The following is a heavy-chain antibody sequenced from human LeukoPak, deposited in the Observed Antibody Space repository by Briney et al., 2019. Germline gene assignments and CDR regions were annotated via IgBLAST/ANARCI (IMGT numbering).Heavy chain of an antibody. CDR2: IIPIFGTA. Sequence: SVKVSCKASGGTFSSYAISWVRQAPGQGLEWMGGIIPIFGTANYAQKFQGRVTITADESTSTAYMELSSLRSEDTAVYYCARLALSMTTGPVAYWGQGTLVTVSS. V-gene: IGHV1-69*13. CDR3: ARLALSMTTGPVAY. D-gene: IGHD4-11*01. CDR1: GGTFSSYA. J-gene: IGHJ4*02.